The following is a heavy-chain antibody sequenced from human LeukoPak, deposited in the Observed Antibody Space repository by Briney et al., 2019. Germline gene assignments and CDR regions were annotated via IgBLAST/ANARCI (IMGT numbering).Heavy chain of an antibody. V-gene: IGHV3-11*01. D-gene: IGHD3-22*01. J-gene: IGHJ4*02. CDR1: GGSFSDYY. CDR3: ARAQPDSSGYIDY. Sequence: LSLTCGVCGGSFSDYYMSWIRQAPGKGLEWVSYISSSGSTIYYADSAKGRFTISRDNAKNSLYLQMNSLRAEDTAVYYCARAQPDSSGYIDYWGQGTLVTVSS. CDR2: ISSSGSTI.